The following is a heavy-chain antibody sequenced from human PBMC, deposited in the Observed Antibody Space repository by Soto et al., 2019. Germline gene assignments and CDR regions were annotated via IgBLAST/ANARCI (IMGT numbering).Heavy chain of an antibody. J-gene: IGHJ6*02. Sequence: SETLSLTCAVSGYSISSGYYWGWIRQPPGKGLEWIGSIYYSGSTYYNPSLKSRVTISVDTSKNQFSLKLSSVTAADTAVYYCARLGCSSTSCYLGYYYYGMDVWGQGTTVTVSS. D-gene: IGHD2-2*01. CDR1: GYSISSGYY. CDR2: IYYSGST. V-gene: IGHV4-38-2*01. CDR3: ARLGCSSTSCYLGYYYYGMDV.